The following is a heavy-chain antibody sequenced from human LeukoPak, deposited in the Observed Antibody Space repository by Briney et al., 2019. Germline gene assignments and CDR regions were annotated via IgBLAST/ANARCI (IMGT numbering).Heavy chain of an antibody. V-gene: IGHV3-23*01. CDR1: GFTFSSYA. J-gene: IGHJ3*02. CDR2: ISGSGGST. Sequence: GGSLRLSCAASGFTFSSYAMSWVRQAPGEGLEWVSAISGSGGSTYYADSVKGRFTISRDNSKNTLYLQMHSLRAEDTAVYYCAKVSSSGRAFDIWGQGTMVTVSS. D-gene: IGHD6-19*01. CDR3: AKVSSSGRAFDI.